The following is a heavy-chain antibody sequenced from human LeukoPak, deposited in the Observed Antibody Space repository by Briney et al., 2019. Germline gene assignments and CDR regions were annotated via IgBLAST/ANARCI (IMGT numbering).Heavy chain of an antibody. D-gene: IGHD3-3*01. CDR1: GFTFSSYG. J-gene: IGHJ3*02. CDR2: IWYDGSNK. Sequence: GRSLRLSCAASGFTFSSYGMHWVRQAPGKGLEWVAVIWYDGSNKYYADSVKGRFTISRDNSKNALYLQMNGLRAEDTDVYYCATLPLEYYDFWSGHSEDAFDIWGQGTMVTVSS. V-gene: IGHV3-33*01. CDR3: ATLPLEYYDFWSGHSEDAFDI.